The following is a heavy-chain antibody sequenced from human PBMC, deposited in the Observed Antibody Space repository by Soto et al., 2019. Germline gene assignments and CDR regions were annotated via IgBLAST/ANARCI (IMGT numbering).Heavy chain of an antibody. Sequence: SGPPLVNPTQTLTLTCTFSGFSLSTSGVGVGWIRQPPGKALEWLALIYWDDDKRYSPSLKSRLTITKDTSKNQVVLTMTNMDPVDTATYYCAHSSHRGQQLVPWFDPWGQGTLVTVSS. CDR1: GFSLSTSGVG. V-gene: IGHV2-5*02. CDR3: AHSSHRGQQLVPWFDP. J-gene: IGHJ5*02. D-gene: IGHD6-13*01. CDR2: IYWDDDK.